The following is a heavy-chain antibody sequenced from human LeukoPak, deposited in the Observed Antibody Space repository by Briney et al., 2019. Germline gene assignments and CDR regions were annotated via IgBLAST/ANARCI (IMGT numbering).Heavy chain of an antibody. CDR1: GGSISSSGYY. CDR3: ARQPEGGSYIGAFDI. J-gene: IGHJ3*02. Sequence: SETLSLTFTVSGGSISSSGYYWGWTRQPPGKGLEWIGSIYSSGNPYCNPSLKSRLTIAVDTSKNQFSLRLNSVTAADTAVYYCARQPEGGSYIGAFDIWGQGTMVTVSS. CDR2: IYSSGNP. V-gene: IGHV4-39*01. D-gene: IGHD1-26*01.